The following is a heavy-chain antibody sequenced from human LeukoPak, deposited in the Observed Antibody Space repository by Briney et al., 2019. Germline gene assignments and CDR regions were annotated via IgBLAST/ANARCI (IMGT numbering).Heavy chain of an antibody. CDR1: GYSFTTYW. D-gene: IGHD6-19*01. CDR3: ARGGSGWFHNYDY. V-gene: IGHV5-51*01. J-gene: IGHJ4*02. Sequence: GESLKISWKGSGYSFTTYWIVWVRQMPGKGLEWMGIIYPGDSDTRYSPSFQGQVTISVDKSISTAFLQWSSLKASDTALYYCARGGSGWFHNYDYWGQGTLVTVSS. CDR2: IYPGDSDT.